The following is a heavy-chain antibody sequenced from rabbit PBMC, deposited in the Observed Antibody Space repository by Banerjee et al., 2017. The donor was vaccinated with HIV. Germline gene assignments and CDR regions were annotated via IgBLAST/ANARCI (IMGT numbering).Heavy chain of an antibody. CDR1: GFSFSNKCV. CDR2: INTSSGNT. V-gene: IGHV1S45*01. CDR3: ARGVDGSGCYGL. Sequence: EVSLTLTCTASGFSFSNKCVMCWVRQAPGKGLEWIGCINTSSGNTVYASWAKGRFTISKTSSTTVTLQMTSLTAADTATYFCARGVDGSGCYGLWGPGTLVTVS. J-gene: IGHJ4*01. D-gene: IGHD1-1*01.